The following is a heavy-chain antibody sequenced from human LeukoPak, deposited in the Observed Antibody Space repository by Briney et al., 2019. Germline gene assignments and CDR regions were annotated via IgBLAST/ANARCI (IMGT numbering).Heavy chain of an antibody. CDR2: IIPIFSTT. D-gene: IGHD2-15*01. J-gene: IGHJ6*03. CDR3: ARDDCSGGSCYSRFGYYYMDV. CDR1: GGTFSSYA. V-gene: IGHV1-69*06. Sequence: ASVKVSCKASGGTFSSYAISWVRQAPGQGLEWMGGIIPIFSTTKYAQNFQGRVTITADKSTRTAYMELSSLRSEDTAVYYCARDDCSGGSCYSRFGYYYMDVWDKGTTVTVSS.